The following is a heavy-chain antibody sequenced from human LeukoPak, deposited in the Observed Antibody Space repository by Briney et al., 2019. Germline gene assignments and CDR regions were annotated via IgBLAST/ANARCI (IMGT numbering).Heavy chain of an antibody. CDR3: AGSLITVVRGVPMIFDY. CDR2: IYYSGST. V-gene: IGHV4-59*01. D-gene: IGHD3-10*01. Sequence: KPSETLSLTCTVSGGSISSYYWSWIRQPPGKGLEWIGYIYYSGSTNYNPSLKSRVTISVDTSKNQSSLKLSSVTAADTAVYYCAGSLITVVRGVPMIFDYWGQGTLVTVSS. J-gene: IGHJ4*02. CDR1: GGSISSYY.